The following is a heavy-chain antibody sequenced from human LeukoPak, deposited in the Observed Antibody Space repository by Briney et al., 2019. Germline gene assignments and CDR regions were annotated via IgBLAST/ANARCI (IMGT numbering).Heavy chain of an antibody. CDR3: ARAGGTGSWSGPDNYGLDV. CDR1: GFSFSDYF. CDR2: ISGRSGVI. Sequence: GGSLRLSCAASGFSFSDYFMTWIRQAPGKGPEWVSHISGRSGVISYADSVKGRFTISRDNAKNSVYLQMNGLRAGDTGVYYCARAGGTGSWSGPDNYGLDVWGQGTTVTVFS. V-gene: IGHV3-11*01. D-gene: IGHD3-3*01. J-gene: IGHJ6*02.